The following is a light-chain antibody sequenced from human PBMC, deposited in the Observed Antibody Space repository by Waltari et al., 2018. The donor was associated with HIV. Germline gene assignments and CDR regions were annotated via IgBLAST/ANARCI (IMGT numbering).Light chain of an antibody. CDR2: EVS. Sequence: QSALTQPASVSGSPGQSITISCTGTSSDVGGYNYASWYQQHPGKAPKLMIYEVSNRPSGVSNRFSGSKSGNTASLTSSGLQAEDEADYYCSSYTSSSTPYVVFGGGTKLTVL. J-gene: IGLJ2*01. CDR3: SSYTSSSTPYVV. CDR1: SSDVGGYNY. V-gene: IGLV2-14*01.